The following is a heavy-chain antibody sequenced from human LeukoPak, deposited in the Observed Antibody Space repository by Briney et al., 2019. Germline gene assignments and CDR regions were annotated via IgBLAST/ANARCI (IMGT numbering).Heavy chain of an antibody. CDR1: GFTFSSYA. V-gene: IGHV3-23*01. D-gene: IGHD3-10*01. J-gene: IGHJ4*02. Sequence: GGSLRLSCAASGFTFSSYAMSWVRQAPGKGLEWVSAVSGPGGSTYYTDSVKGRFTISRDNSKNTLYLQMDSLRAEDTAVYYCAKSTVLLWFGEPNFDYWGQGTLVTVSS. CDR3: AKSTVLLWFGEPNFDY. CDR2: VSGPGGST.